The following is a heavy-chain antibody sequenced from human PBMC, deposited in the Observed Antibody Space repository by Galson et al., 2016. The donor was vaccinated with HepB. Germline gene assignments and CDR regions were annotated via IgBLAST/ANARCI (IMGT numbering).Heavy chain of an antibody. V-gene: IGHV3-43*01. CDR1: GFNFHGYS. CDR2: IVWDGGRT. Sequence: SLRLSCAASGFNFHGYSMHWVRQTPGKGLEWVSLIVWDGGRTDYADAVKGRFTISRDNSKNSLYLQMDSLRTDDTALYYCAKGQQLRFFEWLPEALDSWGQGTLVTVSS. J-gene: IGHJ4*02. D-gene: IGHD3-3*01. CDR3: AKGQQLRFFEWLPEALDS.